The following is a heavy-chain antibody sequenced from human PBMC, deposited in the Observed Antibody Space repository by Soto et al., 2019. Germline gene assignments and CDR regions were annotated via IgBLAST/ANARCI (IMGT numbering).Heavy chain of an antibody. CDR2: IIPIFGAA. D-gene: IGHD5-12*01. V-gene: IGHV1-69*13. Sequence: SVKVSCKASGGTFSSYAISWVRQAPGQGLEWVGGIIPIFGAANYAQKFQGRVTITADGFTNTAYMELSSLRSEDTAVYYCARGLSGDIVATVYYYGMDVWGQGTTVTGS. CDR3: ARGLSGDIVATVYYYGMDV. CDR1: GGTFSSYA. J-gene: IGHJ6*02.